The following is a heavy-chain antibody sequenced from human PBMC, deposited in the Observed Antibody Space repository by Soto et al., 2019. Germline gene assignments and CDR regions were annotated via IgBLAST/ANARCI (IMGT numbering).Heavy chain of an antibody. Sequence: PGGSLRLSCASSGFTFSSYSMNLVRQAPGKGLEWVSSISSSSSYIYYADSVKGRFTISRDNAKNSLYLQMNSLRAEDTAVYYCARVWDGSGSYYSPLYYYYYMDVWGKGTTVTVS. CDR3: ARVWDGSGSYYSPLYYYYYMDV. CDR1: GFTFSSYS. V-gene: IGHV3-21*01. CDR2: ISSSSSYI. D-gene: IGHD3-10*01. J-gene: IGHJ6*03.